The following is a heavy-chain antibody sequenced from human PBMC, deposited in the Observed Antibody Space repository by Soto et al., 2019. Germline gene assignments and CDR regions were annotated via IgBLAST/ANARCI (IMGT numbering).Heavy chain of an antibody. CDR1: GFTFSSYA. V-gene: IGHV3-23*01. D-gene: IGHD6-19*01. CDR3: AKDLRSGWYFAEYFQH. CDR2: ISGSGGRR. J-gene: IGHJ1*01. Sequence: PGGSLRLSCAASGFTFSSYAMSWVRQAPGKGLGGVAAISGSGGRRYYADSVMGRFAISRDKSKNTLYLPMNSLRAEDTAVYYCAKDLRSGWYFAEYFQHWGQGTLVTVSS.